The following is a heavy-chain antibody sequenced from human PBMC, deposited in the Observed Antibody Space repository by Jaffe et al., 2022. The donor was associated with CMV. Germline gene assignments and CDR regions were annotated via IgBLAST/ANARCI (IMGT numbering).Heavy chain of an antibody. CDR3: ARVARSGRDGYNYAFDI. CDR1: GGSFSGYY. D-gene: IGHD5-12*01. CDR2: INHSGST. J-gene: IGHJ3*02. V-gene: IGHV4-34*01. Sequence: QVQLQQWGAGLLKPSETLSLTCAVYGGSFSGYYWSWIRQPPGKGLEWIGEINHSGSTNYNPSLKSRVTISVDTSKNQFSLKLSSVTAADTAVYYCARVARSGRDGYNYAFDIWGQGTMVTVSS.